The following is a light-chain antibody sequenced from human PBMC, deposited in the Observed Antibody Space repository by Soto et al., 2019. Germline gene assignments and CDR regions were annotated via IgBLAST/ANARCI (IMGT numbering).Light chain of an antibody. J-gene: IGKJ4*01. V-gene: IGKV1-27*01. CDR1: QGINTY. CDR3: QKYNNALLT. Sequence: DIQMTQSPSSLSASVGDRVTITCRASQGINTYLAWYQQKPGKVPKLLIYAASTLQSGVPSRFSGSGSGTDFTLTISSLQPEDVATYYCQKYNNALLTFGGGTKVEIK. CDR2: AAS.